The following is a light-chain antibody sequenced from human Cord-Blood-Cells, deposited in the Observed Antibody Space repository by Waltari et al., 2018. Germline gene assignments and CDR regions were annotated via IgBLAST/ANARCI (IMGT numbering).Light chain of an antibody. V-gene: IGKV1-33*01. Sequence: DIQMTQSPSSPSASVGDRVTLTCQASQDISNYLNWYQQKPGKSPKLLIYDSSNLETGVPSRFSGSGSGTDFTFTISSVQPEDIGTYYCLQYDNLPFTFGPGTKVDIK. CDR3: LQYDNLPFT. J-gene: IGKJ3*01. CDR1: QDISNY. CDR2: DSS.